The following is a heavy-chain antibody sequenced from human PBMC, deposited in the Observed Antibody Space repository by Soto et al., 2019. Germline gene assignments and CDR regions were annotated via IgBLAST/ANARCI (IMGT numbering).Heavy chain of an antibody. J-gene: IGHJ6*02. Sequence: GGSLRLSCAASGFTFSIYGMHWVRHAPGKGLEWVAVISYDGSNKYYADSVKGRFTISRDNSKNTLYLQMNSLRAEDTAVYYCAKGAGRGYCSSTSCYGGPYYYYGMDVWGQGTTVTVSS. CDR2: ISYDGSNK. D-gene: IGHD2-2*01. V-gene: IGHV3-30*18. CDR1: GFTFSIYG. CDR3: AKGAGRGYCSSTSCYGGPYYYYGMDV.